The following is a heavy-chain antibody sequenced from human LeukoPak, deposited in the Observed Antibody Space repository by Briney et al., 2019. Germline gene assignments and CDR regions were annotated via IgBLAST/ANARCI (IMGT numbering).Heavy chain of an antibody. CDR1: GFTFSSYS. J-gene: IGHJ4*02. D-gene: IGHD3-22*01. CDR2: ISSSSSYI. Sequence: PGGSLRLSCAASGFTFSSYSMNWVRQAPGKGLEWVSSISSSSSYIYYADSVKGRFTTSRDNAKNSLYLQMNSLRAEDTAVYYCARDYSWYYYDSSGYSGYFDYWGQGTLVTVSS. CDR3: ARDYSWYYYDSSGYSGYFDY. V-gene: IGHV3-21*01.